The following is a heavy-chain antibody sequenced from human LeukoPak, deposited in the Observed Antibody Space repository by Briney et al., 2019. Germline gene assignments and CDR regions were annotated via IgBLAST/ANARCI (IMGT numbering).Heavy chain of an antibody. CDR3: AIPYCSGGSCHFYYSGVDV. D-gene: IGHD2-15*01. CDR2: LLPILGIR. CDR1: GGTFNTYA. V-gene: IGHV1-69*04. Sequence: SVKVSCKASGGTFNTYAINWVRQAPGQGLEWMGRLLPILGIRNFAQKFQGRVTLTADQSTNTVYMELTGLRSDDTAIYYCAIPYCSGGSCHFYYSGVDVWGQGTTVTVSS. J-gene: IGHJ6*02.